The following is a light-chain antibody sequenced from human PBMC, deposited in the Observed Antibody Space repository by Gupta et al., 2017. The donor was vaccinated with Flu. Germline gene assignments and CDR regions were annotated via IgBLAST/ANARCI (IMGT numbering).Light chain of an antibody. V-gene: IGKV1-8*01. Sequence: IWLTQAPSSFSASTGDRVTITCRASQSISSYLLWYQQKSGKVPKLLIYAASTLQSGVPSRFRGSGSGTDFTLTISSLQSEDFATYYCQQYHSYPLTFGQGTKVEIK. J-gene: IGKJ1*01. CDR2: AAS. CDR3: QQYHSYPLT. CDR1: QSISSY.